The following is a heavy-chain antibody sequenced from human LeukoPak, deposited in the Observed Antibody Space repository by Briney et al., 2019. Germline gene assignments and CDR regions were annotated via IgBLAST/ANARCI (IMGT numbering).Heavy chain of an antibody. J-gene: IGHJ5*02. CDR2: IYYSGRT. V-gene: IGHV4-59*01. Sequence: KSSETLSLTCTVSSGSISSFYWSWIRQPPGKGLEWIGYIYYSGRTTYNPSLTSRVTISVDTSKNQFSLRLSSVTAADTAVYYCARVSTSTDRGVIIRYDWFDPWSQGTLVTVSS. D-gene: IGHD3-10*01. CDR3: ARVSTSTDRGVIIRYDWFDP. CDR1: SGSISSFY.